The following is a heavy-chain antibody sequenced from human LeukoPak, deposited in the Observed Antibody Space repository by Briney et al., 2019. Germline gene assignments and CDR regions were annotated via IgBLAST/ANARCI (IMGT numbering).Heavy chain of an antibody. CDR1: GGSINNYY. CDR2: IYSSGRT. D-gene: IGHD6-13*01. CDR3: ARTPTSRKRFLGGAATGTDYYYYYYMDV. Sequence: PSETLSLTCTVSGGSINNYYWSWIRQPPGKGLEWIGYIYSSGRTNYNPSLKSRVTISVDTSKNQFSLKLRSVTAADTAVYYCARTPTSRKRFLGGAATGTDYYYYYYMDVWGKGTTVTISS. J-gene: IGHJ6*03. V-gene: IGHV4-59*12.